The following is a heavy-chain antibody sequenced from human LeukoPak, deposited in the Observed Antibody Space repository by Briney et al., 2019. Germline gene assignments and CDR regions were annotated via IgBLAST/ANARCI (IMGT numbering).Heavy chain of an antibody. CDR1: GFTFSSYW. J-gene: IGHJ6*03. D-gene: IGHD6-13*01. CDR2: INSDGSST. V-gene: IGHV3-74*01. CDR3: ARGGSSWYWSHYYYYMDV. Sequence: PGGSLRLSCAASGFTFSSYWMHWVRQAPGKGLVWVSRINSDGSSTSYADSVKGRFTISRDNAKNTLYLQMNSLRAEDTAVYYCARGGSSWYWSHYYYYMDVWGEGTTVTVSS.